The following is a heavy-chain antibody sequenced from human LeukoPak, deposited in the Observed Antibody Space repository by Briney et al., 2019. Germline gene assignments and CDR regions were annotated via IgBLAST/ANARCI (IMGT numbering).Heavy chain of an antibody. Sequence: GGSLRLSCAASGFTFSSYAMSWVRQAPGKGLEWVSVIYSGGSTYYADSVKGRFTISRDNSKNTLYLQMNSLRAEDTAVYYCARGYSYGLDYWGQGTLVTVSS. V-gene: IGHV3-66*01. D-gene: IGHD5-18*01. CDR3: ARGYSYGLDY. CDR1: GFTFSSYA. CDR2: IYSGGST. J-gene: IGHJ4*02.